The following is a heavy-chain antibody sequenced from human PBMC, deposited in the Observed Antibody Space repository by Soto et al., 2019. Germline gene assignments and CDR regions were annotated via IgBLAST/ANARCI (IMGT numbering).Heavy chain of an antibody. Sequence: QLQLQESGPGLVKPSETLSLTCTVSGGSISSSSYYWGWIRQPPGKGLAWIGSIYYSGSTYYTPSLKRRVTIPVDTSKNQFSLKLSSVTAADTAVDYCARTYWSGLFDYWGQGTLVTVSS. CDR1: GGSISSSSYY. D-gene: IGHD2-15*01. CDR3: ARTYWSGLFDY. V-gene: IGHV4-39*01. J-gene: IGHJ4*02. CDR2: IYYSGST.